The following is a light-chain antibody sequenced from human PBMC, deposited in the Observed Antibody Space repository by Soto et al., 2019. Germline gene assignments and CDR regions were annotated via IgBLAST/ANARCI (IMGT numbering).Light chain of an antibody. Sequence: EIVMTQSPATLSVSPGDRVTLSCRASERVGSNVAWYPHKPGQAPRLLIYGASVRATGIPDRFSGSRSGTEFTLNISSLQSEDFAVYYCQQWIRWTFGQGTRLELK. J-gene: IGKJ1*01. CDR1: ERVGSN. CDR3: QQWIRWT. V-gene: IGKV3-15*01. CDR2: GAS.